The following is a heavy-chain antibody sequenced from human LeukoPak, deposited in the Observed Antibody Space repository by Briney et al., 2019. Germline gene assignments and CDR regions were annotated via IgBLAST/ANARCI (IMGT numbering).Heavy chain of an antibody. D-gene: IGHD1-1*01. Sequence: GGSLRLSCAASGFTFSSYNMNWVRQAPGKGLEWVSAISGSGGSTYYADSVKGRFTISRDNSKNTLYLQMNSLRAEDTAVYYCAKGPHSTGTTHYWGQGTLVTVSS. V-gene: IGHV3-23*01. J-gene: IGHJ4*02. CDR3: AKGPHSTGTTHY. CDR1: GFTFSSYN. CDR2: ISGSGGST.